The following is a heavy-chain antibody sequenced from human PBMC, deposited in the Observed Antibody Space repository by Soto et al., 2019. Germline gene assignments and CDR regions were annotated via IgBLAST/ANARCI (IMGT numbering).Heavy chain of an antibody. D-gene: IGHD5-12*01. CDR3: AREGWLQGFDY. V-gene: IGHV3-30-3*01. CDR2: ISYDGSNK. Sequence: QVQLVESGGGVVQPGRSLRLSCAASGFTFSSYAMHWVRQAPGKGLEWVAVISYDGSNKYYADSVKGRFTISRDNSKNTLYLKMNSLRAEETAVYYCAREGWLQGFDYWGQGTLVTVSS. J-gene: IGHJ4*02. CDR1: GFTFSSYA.